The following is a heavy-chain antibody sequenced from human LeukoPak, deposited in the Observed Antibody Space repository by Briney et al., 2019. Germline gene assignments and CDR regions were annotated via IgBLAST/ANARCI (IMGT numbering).Heavy chain of an antibody. CDR2: IYYSGST. Sequence: KPSETLSLTCTVSGVSISSYYWSWIRQPPGKGLEWIGYIYYSGSTNYNPSLKSRVTISVDTSKNQFSLKLSSVTAADTAVYYCARHGSRWRGGLVGAFDYWGQGTLVTVSS. J-gene: IGHJ4*02. CDR1: GVSISSYY. V-gene: IGHV4-59*08. CDR3: ARHGSRWRGGLVGAFDY. D-gene: IGHD1-26*01.